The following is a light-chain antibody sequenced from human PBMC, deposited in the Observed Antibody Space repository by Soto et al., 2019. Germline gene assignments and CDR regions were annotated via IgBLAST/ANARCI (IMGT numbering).Light chain of an antibody. CDR3: CAYSTSGTHV. V-gene: IGLV2-14*03. J-gene: IGLJ1*01. CDR1: SSDAGSYDY. Sequence: QSALTQPASVSGSPGQSITFFCTGTSSDAGSYDYVSWHQHHPGKAPKLIIYYVNNRPSLVPSRFSGSKSGNTASLIISGLQTEDEADYYCCAYSTSGTHVFGTGT. CDR2: YVN.